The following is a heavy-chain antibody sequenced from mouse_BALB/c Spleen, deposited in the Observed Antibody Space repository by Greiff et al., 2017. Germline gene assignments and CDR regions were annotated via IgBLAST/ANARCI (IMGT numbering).Heavy chain of an antibody. CDR3: AREGAY. CDR1: GYAFTNYL. CDR2: INPGSGGT. J-gene: IGHJ3*01. Sequence: QVQLKESGAELVRPGTSVKVSCKASGYAFTNYLIEWVKQRPGQGLEWIGVINPGSGGTNYNEKFKGKATLTADKSSSTAYMQLSSLTSDDSAVYFCAREGAYWGQGTLVTVS. V-gene: IGHV1-54*01.